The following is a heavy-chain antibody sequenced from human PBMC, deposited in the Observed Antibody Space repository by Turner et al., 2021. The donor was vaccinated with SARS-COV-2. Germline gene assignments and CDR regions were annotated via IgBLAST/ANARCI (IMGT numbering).Heavy chain of an antibody. J-gene: IGHJ6*02. D-gene: IGHD3-9*01. CDR2: IYSGDTT. Sequence: ELQLVESGGGLVQPGGSLRLSCAASGFTVNTTYISWVRQAPEKGLEWVSVIYSGDTTHYIDSVKGRFIISRDKSRNTVYLQMNRLGVEDAAVYYCVRGFDVLTRAPGLDVWGQGIKVTVSS. CDR3: VRGFDVLTRAPGLDV. V-gene: IGHV3-66*01. CDR1: GFTVNTTY.